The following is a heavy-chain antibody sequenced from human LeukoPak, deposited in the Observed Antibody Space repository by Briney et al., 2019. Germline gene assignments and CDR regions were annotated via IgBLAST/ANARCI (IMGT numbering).Heavy chain of an antibody. CDR1: GFSFSSAD. CDR2: ISYDGSYK. V-gene: IGHV3-30*18. D-gene: IGHD3-22*01. J-gene: IGHJ4*02. Sequence: PGGSLRLSCAASGFSFSSADMHWVRQAPGKGLEWVAGISYDGSYKYNEDSVEGRFTISRDNFKNTLYLQMNSLRAEDTAVYYCAKNYFDSTGHHTFDYWGQGTLVTVSS. CDR3: AKNYFDSTGHHTFDY.